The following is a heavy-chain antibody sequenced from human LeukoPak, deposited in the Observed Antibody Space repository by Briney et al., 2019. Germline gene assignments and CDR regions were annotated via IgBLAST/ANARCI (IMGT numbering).Heavy chain of an antibody. CDR2: IYHSGST. D-gene: IGHD2-21*02. V-gene: IGHV4-30-2*01. Sequence: SETLSLTCTVSGGSISSGGYYWSWIRQPPGKGLEWIGYIYHSGSTYYNPSLKSRVTISVDRSKNQFSLKLSSVTAADTAVYYCARPNSSYCGGDCYRDDAFDIWGQGTMVTVSS. CDR3: ARPNSSYCGGDCYRDDAFDI. J-gene: IGHJ3*02. CDR1: GGSISSGGYY.